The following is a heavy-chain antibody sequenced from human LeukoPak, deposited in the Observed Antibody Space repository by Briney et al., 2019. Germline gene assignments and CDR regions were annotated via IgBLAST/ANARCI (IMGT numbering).Heavy chain of an antibody. CDR2: IYYSGST. Sequence: SETLSLTCTVSGGSISSYYWSWIRQPPGKGLEWIGYIYYSGSTNYNPSLKSRVTISVDTSKNQFSLKLSSVTAADTAVYYCARRSGSYFDYWGQGTLVIVSS. CDR3: ARRSGSYFDY. D-gene: IGHD1-26*01. V-gene: IGHV4-59*01. J-gene: IGHJ4*02. CDR1: GGSISSYY.